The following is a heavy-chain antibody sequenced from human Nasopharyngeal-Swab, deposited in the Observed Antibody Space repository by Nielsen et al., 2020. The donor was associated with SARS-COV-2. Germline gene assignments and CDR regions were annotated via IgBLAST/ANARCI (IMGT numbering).Heavy chain of an antibody. V-gene: IGHV4-31*03. CDR2: IYYSGST. J-gene: IGHJ6*02. CDR1: GGSISGYY. Sequence: SETLSLTCTVSGGSISGYYWSWIRQHPGKGLEWIGYIYYSGSTYYNPSLKSRVTISVDTSKNQFSLKLSSVTAADTAVYYCAREALKELLWFGESSSYYGMDVWGQGTTVTVSS. D-gene: IGHD3-10*01. CDR3: AREALKELLWFGESSSYYGMDV.